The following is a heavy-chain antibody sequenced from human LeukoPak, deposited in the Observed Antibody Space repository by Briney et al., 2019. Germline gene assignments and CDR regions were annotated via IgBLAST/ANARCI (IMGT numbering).Heavy chain of an antibody. CDR3: AREASAYPMTPIMITESWFDP. V-gene: IGHV4-61*02. J-gene: IGHJ5*02. Sequence: SETLSLTCTVSGGSISSGSYYWSWIRQPAGKGLEWIGRIYTSGSTNYNPSLKSRVTISVDTSKNQFSLKLSSVTAADTAVYYCAREASAYPMTPIMITESWFDPWGQGTLVTVSS. D-gene: IGHD3-16*01. CDR2: IYTSGST. CDR1: GGSISSGSYY.